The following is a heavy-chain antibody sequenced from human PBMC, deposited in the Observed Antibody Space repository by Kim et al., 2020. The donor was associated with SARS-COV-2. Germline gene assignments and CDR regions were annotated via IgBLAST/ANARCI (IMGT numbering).Heavy chain of an antibody. CDR2: ISSNGLGT. D-gene: IGHD2-8*01. CDR3: AREARNNAAYDYLDY. J-gene: IGHJ4*02. CDR1: GFNLSDYA. V-gene: IGHV3-64*02. Sequence: GGSLRLSCVVSGFNLSDYAMHWVRQAPGKGLEYVSAISSNGLGTYYADSVKGRFTIFRDVSRNTLYLQMGSLRPDDKALYYCAREARNNAAYDYLDYWGQGTQVSVSS.